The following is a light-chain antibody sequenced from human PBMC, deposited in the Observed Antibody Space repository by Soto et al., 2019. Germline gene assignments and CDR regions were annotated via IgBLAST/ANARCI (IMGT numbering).Light chain of an antibody. Sequence: QAALTQHASVSGSPGQSITISCTGTSSDVDHGYDSVSWYQQHPGKAPKLILYEVTNRPSGVSSRFSGYKSGNTASLTISGLQAEDEADYYCSSYTVSAAPYVFGTGTKVTVL. CDR2: EVT. CDR1: SSDVDHGYDS. V-gene: IGLV2-14*01. J-gene: IGLJ1*01. CDR3: SSYTVSAAPYV.